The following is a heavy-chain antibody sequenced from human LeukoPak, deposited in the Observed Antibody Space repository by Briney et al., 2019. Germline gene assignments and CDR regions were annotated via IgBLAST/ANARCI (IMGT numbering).Heavy chain of an antibody. D-gene: IGHD1-26*01. CDR1: GGSISSYY. V-gene: IGHV4-59*01. J-gene: IGHJ4*02. Sequence: SETLSLTCTVPGGSISSYYWSWIRQPPGKGLERIGYIYYSGSTNYNPSLKSRVTISVDTSKNQFSLKLSSVTAADTAVYYCARDVGATPGYFDYWGQGTLVTVSS. CDR2: IYYSGST. CDR3: ARDVGATPGYFDY.